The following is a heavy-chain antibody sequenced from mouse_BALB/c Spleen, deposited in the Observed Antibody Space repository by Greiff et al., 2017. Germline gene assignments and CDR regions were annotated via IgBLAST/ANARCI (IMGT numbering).Heavy chain of an antibody. D-gene: IGHD2-13*01. V-gene: IGHV2-2*02. CDR1: GFSLTSYG. Sequence: QVQLQQSGPGLVQPSQSLSITCTVSGFSLTSYGVHWVRQSPGKGLEWLGVIWSGGSTDYNAAFISRLSISKDNSKSQVFFKMNSLQANDAAIYYYARKGDEGFAYWGQGTLVTVSA. CDR2: IWSGGST. CDR3: ARKGDEGFAY. J-gene: IGHJ3*01.